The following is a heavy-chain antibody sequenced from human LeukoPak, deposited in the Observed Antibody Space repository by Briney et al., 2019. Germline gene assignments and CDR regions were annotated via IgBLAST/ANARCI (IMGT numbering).Heavy chain of an antibody. CDR1: VYSLTSYW. Sequence: YLKISLECSVYSLTSYWISWVREMPGKGLELMESIDPSDSYTNYSPSFQGHVTITVDKYNNTAYLKWSSLKASDTAMYYCARIEYDADYWGQGTLVTAAS. CDR2: IDPSDSYT. CDR3: ARIEYDADY. V-gene: IGHV5-10-1*01. D-gene: IGHD3-16*01. J-gene: IGHJ4*02.